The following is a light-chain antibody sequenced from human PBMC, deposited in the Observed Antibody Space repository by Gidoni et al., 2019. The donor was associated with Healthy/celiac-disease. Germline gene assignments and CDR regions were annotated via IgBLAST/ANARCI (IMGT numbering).Light chain of an antibody. CDR2: DAS. CDR1: QDISNY. J-gene: IGKJ2*01. Sequence: DIQTTQSPSSLPASVGDRVTITCQASQDISNYLNWYQQKPGKAPKLLIYDASNLETGVPSRFSGSGSGTDFTFTISSLQPEDIATYYCQQYDNLPRTFGQGTKLEIK. V-gene: IGKV1-33*01. CDR3: QQYDNLPRT.